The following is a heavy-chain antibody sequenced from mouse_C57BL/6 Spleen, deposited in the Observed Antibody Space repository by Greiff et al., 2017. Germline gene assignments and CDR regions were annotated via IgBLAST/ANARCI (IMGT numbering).Heavy chain of an antibody. CDR3: AKYDYDGRYFDV. J-gene: IGHJ1*03. Sequence: VQLQQSGPGLVQPSQSLSITCTVSGFSLTSYGVHWVRQSPGKGLEWLGVIWRGGSTDYNAAFMSKLSITKDNSKSQVFFKMNSLQADDTDIYYCAKYDYDGRYFDVWGTGTTVTVSS. V-gene: IGHV2-5*01. CDR1: GFSLTSYG. D-gene: IGHD2-4*01. CDR2: IWRGGST.